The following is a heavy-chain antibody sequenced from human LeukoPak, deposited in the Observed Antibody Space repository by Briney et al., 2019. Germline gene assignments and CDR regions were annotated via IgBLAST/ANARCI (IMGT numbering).Heavy chain of an antibody. Sequence: ASVKVSCKASGYTFTSYAMHWVRQAPGQRLEWMGWINAGNGNTKYSQKFQGRVTITRDTSASTAYMELSSLRSEDTAVYYCARDGELWFGESYNWFDPWGQGTLVTVSS. CDR2: INAGNGNT. CDR1: GYTFTSYA. CDR3: ARDGELWFGESYNWFDP. J-gene: IGHJ5*02. V-gene: IGHV1-3*01. D-gene: IGHD3-10*01.